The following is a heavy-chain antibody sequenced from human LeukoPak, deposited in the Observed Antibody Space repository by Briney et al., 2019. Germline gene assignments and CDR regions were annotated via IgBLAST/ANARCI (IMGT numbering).Heavy chain of an antibody. D-gene: IGHD1-26*01. CDR1: GFTFSSYA. CDR2: ISGSGGVGT. Sequence: GGSLRLSCASSGFTFSSYAMSWVRQAPGKGLEWVSTISGSGGVGTYYAYSVRGRFTVSRDNSKNTLHLPMNRLRAEDTAVYYCVKERCGSPFYGMDVWGQGTTVTVSS. CDR3: VKERCGSPFYGMDV. J-gene: IGHJ6*02. V-gene: IGHV3-23*01.